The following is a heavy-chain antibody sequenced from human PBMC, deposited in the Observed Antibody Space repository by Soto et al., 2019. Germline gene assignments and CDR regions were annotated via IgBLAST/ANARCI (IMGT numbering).Heavy chain of an antibody. J-gene: IGHJ6*02. CDR3: ARDGVVGTKETQEYYYYGMDV. CDR2: IWYDGSNK. Sequence: GGSLRLSCAASGFTFSSYGMHWVRQAPGKGLEWVAVIWYDGSNKYYADSVKGRFTISRDNSKNTLYLQMNSLRAEDTAVYYCARDGVVGTKETQEYYYYGMDVWGQGTTVTVSS. CDR1: GFTFSSYG. V-gene: IGHV3-33*01. D-gene: IGHD5-12*01.